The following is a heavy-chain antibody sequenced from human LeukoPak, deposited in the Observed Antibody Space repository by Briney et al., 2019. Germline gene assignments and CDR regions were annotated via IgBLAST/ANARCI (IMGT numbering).Heavy chain of an antibody. CDR1: GGSISSGSYY. CDR3: ARSPTQLGYCSSTSCPAKYYYMDV. V-gene: IGHV4-61*02. CDR2: IYTSGST. J-gene: IGHJ6*03. D-gene: IGHD2-2*01. Sequence: PSQTLSLTCTVSGGSISSGSYYWSWIRQPAGKGLEWIGRIYTSGSTNYNPSLKSRVTISVDTSKNQFSLKLSSVTAAGTAVYYCARSPTQLGYCSSTSCPAKYYYMDVWGKGTTVTVSS.